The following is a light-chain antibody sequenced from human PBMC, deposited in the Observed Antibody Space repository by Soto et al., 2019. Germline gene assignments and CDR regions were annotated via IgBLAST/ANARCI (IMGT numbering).Light chain of an antibody. CDR3: HQYGSSMYT. V-gene: IGKV3-20*01. J-gene: IGKJ2*01. Sequence: EIVLTQSPGTLSLSTGERATLSGRASQSVSSSYLAWYQQKPGQAPRLLIYGASIRATGIPDRFSGSGSGTDFTLTISRLEPEDFAVYSCHQYGSSMYTFGQGTKLEIK. CDR2: GAS. CDR1: QSVSSSY.